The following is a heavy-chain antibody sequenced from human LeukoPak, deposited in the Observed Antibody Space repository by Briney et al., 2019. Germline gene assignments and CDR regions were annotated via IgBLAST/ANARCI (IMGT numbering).Heavy chain of an antibody. J-gene: IGHJ4*02. CDR3: LKTAYAGTDY. D-gene: IGHD1-1*01. V-gene: IGHV3-64D*06. Sequence: GGSLRLSCSASGFIFSNYAIHWVRQAPGKGLEFVSAIGSNGESTYYADSVKGRFTISRDNSKNTLYLQMSSLRDEDTAVYYCLKTAYAGTDYWGQGTLVTVSS. CDR2: IGSNGEST. CDR1: GFIFSNYA.